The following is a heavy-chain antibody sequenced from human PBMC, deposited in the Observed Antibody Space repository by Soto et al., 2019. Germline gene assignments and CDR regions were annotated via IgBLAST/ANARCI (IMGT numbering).Heavy chain of an antibody. J-gene: IGHJ4*02. D-gene: IGHD5-18*01. CDR3: ATRDTGRVY. CDR2: SHQSGNT. Sequence: QVQLQESGPGLVKPSGTLSLTCAVSGVSISSHDWWTWVRQPPGKGLEWIGDSHQSGNTPYNSSLESRIPMSLDNSTNQLSRQLTSVTVADTAVYYCATRDTGRVYWGQGTLVTVSS. V-gene: IGHV4-4*02. CDR1: GVSISSHDW.